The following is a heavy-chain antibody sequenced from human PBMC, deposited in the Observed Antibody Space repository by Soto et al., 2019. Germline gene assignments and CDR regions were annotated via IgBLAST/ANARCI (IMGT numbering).Heavy chain of an antibody. J-gene: IGHJ4*02. CDR3: ARDGAGATEFDY. Sequence: GASVKVSCKASGYTFTSYYMHWVRQAPGQGLEWMGIINPSGGSTSYAQKFQGRVTMTRDTSTSTVYMELSSLRSEDTTVYYCARDGAGATEFDYWGQGTLVTVSS. V-gene: IGHV1-46*01. CDR2: INPSGGST. CDR1: GYTFTSYY. D-gene: IGHD1-26*01.